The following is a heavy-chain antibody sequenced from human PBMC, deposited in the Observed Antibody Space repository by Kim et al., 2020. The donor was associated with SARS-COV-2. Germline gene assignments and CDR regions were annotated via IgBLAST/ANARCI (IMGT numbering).Heavy chain of an antibody. J-gene: IGHJ4*01. CDR3: AKDGSGGYGLYYFDY. CDR1: GFTFSEYA. CDR2: IRGDGADT. Sequence: GGSLRLSCEGSGFTFSEYAMSWVRQAPGKGLEWVSTIRGDGADTSDADSVRGRFTTSRDNSKNTLYLQMSSLRPEDTAVYYCAKDGSGGYGLYYFDYLG. V-gene: IGHV3-23*01. D-gene: IGHD5-12*01.